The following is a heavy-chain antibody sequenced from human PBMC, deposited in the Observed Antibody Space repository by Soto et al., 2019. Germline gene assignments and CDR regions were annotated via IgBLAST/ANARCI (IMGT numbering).Heavy chain of an antibody. CDR1: GYSFTSYW. CDR3: ARAMVRGKNYYGVDV. Sequence: PGESLKISCKGSGYSFTSYWIGWVRQMPGKGLECMGIIYPGDSDTRYSPSFQGQVTISADKSISTAYLQWSSLKASDTAVYYCARAMVRGKNYYGVDVWGQGTTVTVSS. D-gene: IGHD3-10*01. CDR2: IYPGDSDT. V-gene: IGHV5-51*01. J-gene: IGHJ6*02.